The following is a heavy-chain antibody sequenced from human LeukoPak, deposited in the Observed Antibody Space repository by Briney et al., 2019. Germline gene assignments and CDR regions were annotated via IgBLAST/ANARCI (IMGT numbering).Heavy chain of an antibody. CDR3: TTRRPDAFDI. CDR1: GFTFSSYG. J-gene: IGHJ3*02. Sequence: GGSLRLSCAASGFTFSSYGMSWVRQASGKGLEWVGRIRSKANSYATAYAASVKGRFTISRDDSKNTAYLQMNSLKTEDTAVYYCTTRRPDAFDIWGQGTMVTVSS. CDR2: IRSKANSYAT. V-gene: IGHV3-73*01.